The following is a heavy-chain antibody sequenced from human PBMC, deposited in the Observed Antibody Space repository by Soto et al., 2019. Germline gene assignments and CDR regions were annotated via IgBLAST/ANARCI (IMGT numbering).Heavy chain of an antibody. CDR1: GFTFSSYW. D-gene: IGHD3-16*01. CDR3: GTLYGPGAPFDP. CDR2: INSDGSST. V-gene: IGHV3-74*01. J-gene: IGHJ5*02. Sequence: QPGGSLRLSCAASGFTFSSYWMHWARQAPGKGLVWVSRINSDGSSTSYADSVKGRFTISRDNAKNTLYLQMNSLRAEDTAVYYCGTLYGPGAPFDPWGQGTLVTVSS.